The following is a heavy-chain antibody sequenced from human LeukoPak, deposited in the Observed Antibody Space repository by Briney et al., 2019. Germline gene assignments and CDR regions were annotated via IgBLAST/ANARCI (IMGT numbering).Heavy chain of an antibody. D-gene: IGHD6-6*01. V-gene: IGHV3-21*01. CDR3: ARRPPYSSSSGRYFDY. Sequence: GGSLRLSCAASGFTFSSYAMSWVRQAPGKGLGWVSSISSSSSYIYYADSVKGRFTISRDNAKNSLYLQMNSLRAEDTAVYYCARRPPYSSSSGRYFDYWGQGTLVTVSS. CDR1: GFTFSSYA. CDR2: ISSSSSYI. J-gene: IGHJ4*02.